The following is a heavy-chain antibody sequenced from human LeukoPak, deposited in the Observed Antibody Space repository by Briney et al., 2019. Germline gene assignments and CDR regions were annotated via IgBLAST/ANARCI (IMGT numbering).Heavy chain of an antibody. CDR2: IDWDDDK. D-gene: IGHD3-16*01. CDR1: GLPLRNGGTC. J-gene: IGHJ4*02. V-gene: IGHV2-70*11. CDR3: ARTPNYYDSGYYIDY. Sequence: SGPTLLHPTCPLTLTCTVSGLPLRNGGTCVRWIRQPSGKALEWLARIDWDDDKYYSTSLRTRLTIFKVTSKNQVVLTMTNVDPVDTGTYYCARTPNYYDSGYYIDYGGQGTLVTVS.